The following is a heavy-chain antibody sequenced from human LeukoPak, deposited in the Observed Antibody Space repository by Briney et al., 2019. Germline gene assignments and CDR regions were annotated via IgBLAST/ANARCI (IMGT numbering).Heavy chain of an antibody. CDR1: GGSISSSSYY. Sequence: SETLSLTCTVSGGSISSSSYYWGWIRQPPGKGLEWIGSIYYSGSTYYNPSLKSRVTISVDTSKNQFSLKLSSVTAADTAVYYCARLGLVVWGQGTLVTVSS. CDR3: ARLGLVV. J-gene: IGHJ4*02. CDR2: IYYSGST. D-gene: IGHD2-21*01. V-gene: IGHV4-39*07.